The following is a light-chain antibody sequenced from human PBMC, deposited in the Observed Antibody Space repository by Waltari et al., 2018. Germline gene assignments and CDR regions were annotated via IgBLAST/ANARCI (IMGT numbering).Light chain of an antibody. J-gene: IGLJ2*01. CDR3: QSYDSSLSVVV. CDR1: TSNLEAGFD. V-gene: IGLV1-40*01. CDR2: ANS. Sequence: QSVLTQPPSVSGAPGQRVPISCPGNTSNLEAGFDVHWYQHLPGTAPKLLIYANSHRPSGVPDRFSGSRSGTSASLAITGLQAEDEADYYCQSYDSSLSVVVFGGGTKLTVL.